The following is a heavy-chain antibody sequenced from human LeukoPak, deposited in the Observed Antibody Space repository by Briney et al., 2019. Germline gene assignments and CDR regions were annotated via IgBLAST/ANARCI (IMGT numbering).Heavy chain of an antibody. D-gene: IGHD6-19*01. Sequence: PSETLSLTCSVSGGSMSTYYWSWIRQSAGKGLKWIGRIHPSGRTDYNPSLRSRVSLSVDTSKNQLSLKVSSVTAADTAICYCARAPEFSSGWLLDCWGQGSLVTVSS. CDR2: IHPSGRT. V-gene: IGHV4-4*07. CDR1: GGSMSTYY. J-gene: IGHJ4*02. CDR3: ARAPEFSSGWLLDC.